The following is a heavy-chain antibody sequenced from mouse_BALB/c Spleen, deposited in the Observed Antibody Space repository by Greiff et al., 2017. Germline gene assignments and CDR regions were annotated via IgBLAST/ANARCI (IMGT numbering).Heavy chain of an antibody. J-gene: IGHJ1*01. CDR3: ARGDGYWYFDV. V-gene: IGHV3-2*02. CDR1: GYSITSDYA. CDR2: ISYSGST. Sequence: EVQLQESGPGLVKPSQSLSLTCTVTGYSITSDYAWNWIRQFPGNKLEWMGYISYSGSTSYNPSLKSRISITRDTSKNQFFLQLNSVTTEDTATYYCARGDGYWYFDVWGAGTTVTVSS.